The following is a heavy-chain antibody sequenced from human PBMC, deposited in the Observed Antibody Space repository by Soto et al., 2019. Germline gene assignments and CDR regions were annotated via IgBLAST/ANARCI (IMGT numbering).Heavy chain of an antibody. CDR1: GGSISSGGYY. V-gene: IGHV4-31*01. CDR3: ARGRSSTSPYPIGY. Sequence: QVQLQESGPGLVKPSQTLSLTCTVSGGSISSGGYYWSWIRQHPGKGLEWIGYIYYSGSTYYNPSVKSLVTISVDTSKNQFSLKLSSVTAADTAVYYCARGRSSTSPYPIGYWGQGTLVTVSS. J-gene: IGHJ4*02. CDR2: IYYSGST. D-gene: IGHD2-2*01.